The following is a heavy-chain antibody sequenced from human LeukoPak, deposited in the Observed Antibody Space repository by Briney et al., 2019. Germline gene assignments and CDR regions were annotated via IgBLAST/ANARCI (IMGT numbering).Heavy chain of an antibody. Sequence: GGSLRLSCAASGFTFSSYSMNWVRQAPGKGLEWVSSISGSSRTIYYADSVKGRFTIFRDNAKNSLYLQMNSLGAEDTALYYCARRNYYDGSGYPGAVDNWGQGTLVTVSS. D-gene: IGHD3-22*01. J-gene: IGHJ4*02. CDR3: ARRNYYDGSGYPGAVDN. CDR2: ISGSSRTI. CDR1: GFTFSSYS. V-gene: IGHV3-48*04.